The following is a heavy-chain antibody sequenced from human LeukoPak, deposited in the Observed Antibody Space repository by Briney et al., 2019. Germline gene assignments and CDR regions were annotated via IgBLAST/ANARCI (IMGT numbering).Heavy chain of an antibody. D-gene: IGHD6-13*01. CDR1: GFTLSNYW. Sequence: GGSLRLSCAASGFTLSNYWMHWVRQAPGKGLVWVSRISGDEIWTSYADSVKGRFIISRDNSKNTLYLQMNSLRAEDTAVYYCAKDRDSSSWYDYFDYWGQGTLVTVSS. V-gene: IGHV3-74*01. CDR3: AKDRDSSSWYDYFDY. J-gene: IGHJ4*02. CDR2: ISGDEIWT.